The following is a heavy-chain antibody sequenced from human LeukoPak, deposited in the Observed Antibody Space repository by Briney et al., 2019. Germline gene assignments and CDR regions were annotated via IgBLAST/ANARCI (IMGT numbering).Heavy chain of an antibody. CDR2: IYSGGST. CDR1: GFTVSSNY. Sequence: PGGSLRLSCAASGFTVSSNYMSWVRQAPGKGLEWVSVIYSGGSTYYADSVKGRFTISRDNSKNTLYLQMNSLRAEDAAVYYCAGGLWPHWFDPWGQGTLVTVSS. D-gene: IGHD4/OR15-4a*01. CDR3: AGGLWPHWFDP. V-gene: IGHV3-66*01. J-gene: IGHJ5*02.